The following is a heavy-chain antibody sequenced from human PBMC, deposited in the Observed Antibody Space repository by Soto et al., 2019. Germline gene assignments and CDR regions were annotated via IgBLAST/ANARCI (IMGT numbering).Heavy chain of an antibody. D-gene: IGHD2-8*01. V-gene: IGHV3-15*01. J-gene: IGHJ4*02. CDR1: GFSFTEAW. Sequence: GGALRLSCAASGFSFTEAWMNWVLLTPWKRLEWVCRIMRSIFGLTVDYAAPVKGRFTISNDDSTNTLFLHMNSLKTEDTAIYYCTRPPLGYCTTSTCYDYFDYWGQGALVTVSS. CDR2: IMRSIFGLTV. CDR3: TRPPLGYCTTSTCYDYFDY.